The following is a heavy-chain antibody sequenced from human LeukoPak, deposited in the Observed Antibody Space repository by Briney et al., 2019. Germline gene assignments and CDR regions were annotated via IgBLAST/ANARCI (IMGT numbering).Heavy chain of an antibody. D-gene: IGHD2-2*01. CDR1: GYRFTDHW. CDR2: INPVDSET. J-gene: IGHJ4*02. Sequence: GESLKISCKGFGYRFTDHWIAWVRQMPGKGLECMGIINPVDSETRYSPSFQGQVTISVDKSITTASLQWSSLRASDTAMYYCARQGSSTTSWQTIDYWGQGTLVSVSS. CDR3: ARQGSSTTSWQTIDY. V-gene: IGHV5-51*01.